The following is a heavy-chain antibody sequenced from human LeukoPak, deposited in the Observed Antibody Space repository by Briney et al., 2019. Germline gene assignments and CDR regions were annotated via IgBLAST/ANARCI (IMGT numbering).Heavy chain of an antibody. J-gene: IGHJ4*02. V-gene: IGHV1-46*01. CDR1: GYTFTSYY. D-gene: IGHD2-2*01. CDR3: ARGDCSSTSCSAADY. Sequence: ASVKVSCEASGYTFTSYYMHWVRQAPGQGLEWMGIINPSGGSTSYAQKFQGRVTMTRDTSTSTVYMELSSLRSEDTAVYCCARGDCSSTSCSAADYWGQGTLVTVSS. CDR2: INPSGGST.